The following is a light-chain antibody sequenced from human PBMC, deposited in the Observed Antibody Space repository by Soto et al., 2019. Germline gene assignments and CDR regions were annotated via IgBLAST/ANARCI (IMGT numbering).Light chain of an antibody. V-gene: IGLV2-14*01. CDR1: SSDIGAYNY. Sequence: QSVLTQPASVSGSPGQSITIPCTGTSSDIGAYNYISWYQQHPGKAPKVMIYDVSSRPSGVSNRFSGSKSGNTASLTISGLQAEDEADYYCCSYTTSSTYVFGTGTKVTVL. CDR2: DVS. CDR3: CSYTTSSTYV. J-gene: IGLJ1*01.